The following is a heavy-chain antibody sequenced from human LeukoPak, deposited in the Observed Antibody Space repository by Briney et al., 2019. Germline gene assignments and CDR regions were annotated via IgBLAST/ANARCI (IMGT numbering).Heavy chain of an antibody. CDR2: INTDGTVT. CDR3: ATKQWLAPPPDS. J-gene: IGHJ4*02. V-gene: IGHV3-74*01. D-gene: IGHD6-19*01. Sequence: GGSLRLSCAASGFTFSKYWMLWVRQARGKGLESVSRINTDGTVTAYADSVKGRFTVSRDNADNTMFLQMNSVRDEDTAVYYCATKQWLAPPPDSWGQGTPVTVSS. CDR1: GFTFSKYW.